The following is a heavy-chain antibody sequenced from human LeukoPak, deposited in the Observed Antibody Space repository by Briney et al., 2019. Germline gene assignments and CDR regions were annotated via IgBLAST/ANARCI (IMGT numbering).Heavy chain of an antibody. J-gene: IGHJ4*02. Sequence: PGGSLRLSCAASGFTFSSYGMHWVRQAPGKGLEWVAFIRYDGSNKYYADSVKGRFTISRDNVKNLLYLQMNSLRAEDAAVYYCAKFGLQWLPYPGFHNWGQGTVVIVSS. CDR3: AKFGLQWLPYPGFHN. D-gene: IGHD6-19*01. CDR1: GFTFSSYG. CDR2: IRYDGSNK. V-gene: IGHV3-30*02.